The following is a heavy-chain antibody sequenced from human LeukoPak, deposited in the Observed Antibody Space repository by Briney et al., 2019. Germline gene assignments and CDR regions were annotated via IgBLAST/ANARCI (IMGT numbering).Heavy chain of an antibody. V-gene: IGHV4-34*01. CDR2: IKHSGNT. Sequence: SETLSLTCAVYGGSFSGYFWSWIRQPPGKGLEWIGEIKHSGNTNYSPSLKSRVTISVDTSRNQFSLRLNSVTAADTAVYYCARHGSFRGSWNYWGQGTLVTVSS. D-gene: IGHD2-15*01. CDR3: ARHGSFRGSWNY. CDR1: GGSFSGYF. J-gene: IGHJ4*02.